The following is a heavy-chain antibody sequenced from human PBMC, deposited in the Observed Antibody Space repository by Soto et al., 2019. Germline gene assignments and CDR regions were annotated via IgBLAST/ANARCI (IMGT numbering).Heavy chain of an antibody. CDR2: ISGSGGGT. V-gene: IGHV3-23*01. J-gene: IGHJ4*02. Sequence: GGSLRFSCAASGFTLSSYAMSWVRQAPGKGLEWVSGISGSGGGTHYADSVRGRLTISRDNSKNTLYLQMNTLGAEDTAVYYCAKDVSLGSGTYGHFDNWGQGTLVTVSS. CDR1: GFTLSSYA. D-gene: IGHD3-10*01. CDR3: AKDVSLGSGTYGHFDN.